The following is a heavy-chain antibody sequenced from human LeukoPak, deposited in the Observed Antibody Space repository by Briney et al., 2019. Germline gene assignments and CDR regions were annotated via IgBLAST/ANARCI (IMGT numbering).Heavy chain of an antibody. V-gene: IGHV1-2*02. CDR1: GYTFIGYY. D-gene: IGHD3-10*01. CDR2: INPNSGGT. CDR3: ARSAARFGELGGYYFDY. Sequence: ASVKVSCKASGYTFIGYYMHWVRQAPGQGLEWMGWINPNSGGTNYAQKFQGRVTMTRDTSISTAYMELSRLRSDDTAVYYCARSAARFGELGGYYFDYWGQGTLVTVSS. J-gene: IGHJ4*02.